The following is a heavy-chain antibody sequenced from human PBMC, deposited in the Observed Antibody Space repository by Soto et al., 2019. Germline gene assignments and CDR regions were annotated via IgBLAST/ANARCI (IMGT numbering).Heavy chain of an antibody. J-gene: IGHJ6*02. Sequence: SGPTLVNPTQTLTLTCTFSGFSLSTSGMCVSWIRQPPGKALEWLALIDWDDDKYYSTSLKTRLTISKDTSKNQVVITMTNMDTVDTVNYCCERVIGGTAMGTTNGYYYYGMDGGGQGTT. V-gene: IGHV2-70*01. CDR2: IDWDDDK. CDR3: ERVIGGTAMGTTNGYYYYGMDG. CDR1: GFSLSTSGMC. D-gene: IGHD5-18*01.